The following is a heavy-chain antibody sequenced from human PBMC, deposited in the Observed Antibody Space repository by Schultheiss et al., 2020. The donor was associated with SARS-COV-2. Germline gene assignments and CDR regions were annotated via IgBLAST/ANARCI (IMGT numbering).Heavy chain of an antibody. J-gene: IGHJ2*01. Sequence: ASVKVSCKASGYTFTGYYMHWVRQAPGQGLEWMGWINPNSGGTNYAQKFQGRVTMTRDTSISTAYMELSRLRSDDTAVYYCAREGAGSGWTYWYFDLWGRGTLVTVSS. CDR2: INPNSGGT. D-gene: IGHD6-19*01. CDR3: AREGAGSGWTYWYFDL. V-gene: IGHV1-2*02. CDR1: GYTFTGYY.